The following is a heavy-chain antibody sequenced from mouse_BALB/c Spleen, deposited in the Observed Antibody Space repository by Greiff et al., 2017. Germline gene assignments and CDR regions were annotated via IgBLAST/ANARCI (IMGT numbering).Heavy chain of an antibody. Sequence: LVESGGGLVQPGGSRKLSCAASGFTFSSFGMHWVRQAPEKGLEWVAYISSGSSTIYYADTVKGRFTISRDNPKNTLFLQMTSLRSEDTAMYYCARLGDYWGQGTTLTVSS. J-gene: IGHJ2*01. V-gene: IGHV5-17*02. CDR1: GFTFSSFG. CDR3: ARLGDY. CDR2: ISSGSSTI.